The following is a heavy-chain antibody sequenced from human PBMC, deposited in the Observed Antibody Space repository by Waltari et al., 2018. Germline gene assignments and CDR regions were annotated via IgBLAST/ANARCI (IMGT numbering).Heavy chain of an antibody. CDR1: GGSISSGGYY. D-gene: IGHD5-18*01. V-gene: IGHV4-31*03. J-gene: IGHJ3*02. CDR3: ARYSYGWGAFDI. CDR2: IYYSGST. Sequence: QVQLQESGPGLVKPSQTLSLTCTVSGGSISSGGYYWSWIRQHPGKGLEWIGYIYYSGSTYYNPSLKSRVTISVDTSKNQFSLKLSSGTAADTAVYYCARYSYGWGAFDIWGQGTMVTVSS.